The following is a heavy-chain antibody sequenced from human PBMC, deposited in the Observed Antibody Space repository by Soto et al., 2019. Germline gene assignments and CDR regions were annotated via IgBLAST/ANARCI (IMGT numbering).Heavy chain of an antibody. D-gene: IGHD2-8*01. Sequence: ASVKVSCKASGFTFTNYAVSWVRLAPGQGPEWMGWISGYSGNTNYAHKFQGRVTMTTDTSTTTAYMELSSLRFDDTAVYYCGRVGVLSCYVFHYYSMDVWCQGTLVTVSS. CDR3: GRVGVLSCYVFHYYSMDV. J-gene: IGHJ6*02. CDR2: ISGYSGNT. V-gene: IGHV1-18*01. CDR1: GFTFTNYA.